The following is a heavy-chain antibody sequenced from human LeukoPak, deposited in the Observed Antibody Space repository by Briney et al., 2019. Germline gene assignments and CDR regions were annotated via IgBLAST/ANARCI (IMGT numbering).Heavy chain of an antibody. Sequence: PSETLSLTCAVYGGSFSGYYWSWIRQPPGKGLEWIGEINHSGSTNYNPSLKSRVTISVDTSTNQFSLKLSSVTAADTAVYYCARGRSVGATPYYFDYWGQGTLVTVSS. J-gene: IGHJ4*02. V-gene: IGHV4-34*01. CDR2: INHSGST. CDR1: GGSFSGYY. D-gene: IGHD1-26*01. CDR3: ARGRSVGATPYYFDY.